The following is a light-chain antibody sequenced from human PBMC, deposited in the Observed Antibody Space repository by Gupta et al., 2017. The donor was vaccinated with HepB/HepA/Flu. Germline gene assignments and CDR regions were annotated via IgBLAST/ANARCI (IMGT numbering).Light chain of an antibody. CDR2: AAS. CDR1: QRNSSL. Sequence: DIQMTQSPSSVSASVGDRVTITCRASQRNSSLLVWYQQKPGKAPKVLIYAASRLQSGVPSRFSGSGSGTEFTLTISSLQPEDVATYYCQQAISFPLTFGGGTRVEIK. CDR3: QQAISFPLT. V-gene: IGKV1-12*01. J-gene: IGKJ4*01.